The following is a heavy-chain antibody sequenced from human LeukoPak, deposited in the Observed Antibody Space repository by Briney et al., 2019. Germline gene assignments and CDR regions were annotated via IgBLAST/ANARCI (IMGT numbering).Heavy chain of an antibody. Sequence: GGSLRLSCAASGFTFSSYGMHWVRQAPGKGLEWVAVIWYDGSNKYYAASVKGRFTISRDNSKNTLYLQMNSLRAEDTAVYYCARGYIAAAGYFDYWGQGTLVTVSS. J-gene: IGHJ4*02. CDR1: GFTFSSYG. V-gene: IGHV3-33*01. CDR2: IWYDGSNK. D-gene: IGHD6-13*01. CDR3: ARGYIAAAGYFDY.